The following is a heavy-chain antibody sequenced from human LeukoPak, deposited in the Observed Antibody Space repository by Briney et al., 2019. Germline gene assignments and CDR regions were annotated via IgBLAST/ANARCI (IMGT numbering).Heavy chain of an antibody. CDR1: GFIFSSYY. Sequence: GGSLRLSCAASGFIFSSYYMHWARQAPGKGLVWVSRISTNGSGTSYSDYVKGRITISRGNAKDTQHLQRNRLRAEDTAVNYGERVSVCSIRRCYSVFGYVGQGQRVTVTA. J-gene: IGHJ4*02. CDR3: ERVSVCSIRRCYSVFGY. V-gene: IGHV3-74*01. D-gene: IGHD2-21*01. CDR2: ISTNGSGT.